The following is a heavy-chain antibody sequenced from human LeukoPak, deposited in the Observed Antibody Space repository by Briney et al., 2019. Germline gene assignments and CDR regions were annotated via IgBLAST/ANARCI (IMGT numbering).Heavy chain of an antibody. CDR3: ARGGPATTIDY. CDR2: INPSGSYT. D-gene: IGHD1-1*01. J-gene: IGHJ4*02. CDR1: GFTFDSYA. V-gene: IGHV3-23*01. Sequence: PGGSLRLSCGAPGFTFDSYAMSWVRQAPGKGLEWVSAINPSGSYTDYADSVKGRFTISRDNSKNTLYLQMNNLRAEDTAVYYCARGGPATTIDYWGRGTLVTVSS.